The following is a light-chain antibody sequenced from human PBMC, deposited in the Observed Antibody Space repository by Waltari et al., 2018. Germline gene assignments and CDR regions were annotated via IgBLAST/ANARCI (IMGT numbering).Light chain of an antibody. CDR3: QSYDSSLSGSWV. V-gene: IGLV1-40*01. CDR1: SSNIGAGYD. J-gene: IGLJ2*01. CDR2: VTS. Sequence: QSVLTQPPSVSGAPGQRVTISCTGSSSNIGAGYDVHWCQQLPGTAPKLLIYVTSNRPSGVPDRFSGSKSGTSASLAITGLQAEDEADYYCQSYDSSLSGSWVFGGGTKLTVL.